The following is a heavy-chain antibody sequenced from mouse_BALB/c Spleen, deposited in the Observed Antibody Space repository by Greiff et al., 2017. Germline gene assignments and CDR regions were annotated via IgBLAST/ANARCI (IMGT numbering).Heavy chain of an antibody. D-gene: IGHD3-2*01. Sequence: VQLKQSGPELMKPGASVKISCKASGYSFTSYYMHWVKQSHGKSLEWIGYIDPFNGGTSYNQKFKGKATLTVDKSSSTAYMHLSSLTSEDSAVYYCARDSSGYVPFAYWGQGTLVTVSA. J-gene: IGHJ3*01. CDR3: ARDSSGYVPFAY. CDR1: GYSFTSYY. V-gene: IGHV1S135*01. CDR2: IDPFNGGT.